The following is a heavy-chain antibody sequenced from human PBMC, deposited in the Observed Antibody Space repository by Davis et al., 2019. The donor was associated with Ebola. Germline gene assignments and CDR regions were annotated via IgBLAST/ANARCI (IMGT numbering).Heavy chain of an antibody. CDR3: AKDLDERSGYDSVYSDY. V-gene: IGHV3-7*03. CDR2: IKQDGGEK. CDR1: GFTFSSYW. Sequence: GESLKISCAASGFTFSSYWMSWVRQAPEKGLEWVANIKQDGGEKYYVDSVKGRFTISRDNAKNSLYLQMNSLRAEDTAVYYCAKDLDERSGYDSVYSDYWGQGTLVTVSS. J-gene: IGHJ4*02. D-gene: IGHD5-12*01.